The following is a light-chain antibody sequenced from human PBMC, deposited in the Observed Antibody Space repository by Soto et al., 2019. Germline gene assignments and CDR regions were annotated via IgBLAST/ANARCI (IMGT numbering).Light chain of an antibody. J-gene: IGKJ3*01. CDR1: QGISSY. CDR2: AAS. CDR3: QQYYSYPLT. Sequence: AIRMTQSPSSFSASTGDRVTITCRASQGISSYLAWYQQKPGKAPKLLIYAASTLQSGVPSRFSGSGSGTDXXXXXXXXXXEDFAXXYXQQYYSYPLTFGPGTKVDIK. V-gene: IGKV1-8*01.